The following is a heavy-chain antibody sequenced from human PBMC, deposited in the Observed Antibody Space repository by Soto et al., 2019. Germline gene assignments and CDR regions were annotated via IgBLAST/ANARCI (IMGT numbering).Heavy chain of an antibody. V-gene: IGHV1-8*01. CDR3: ARGGVVRYSGSYDHFFDY. CDR2: MNPNSGNT. D-gene: IGHD1-26*01. Sequence: QVQLVQSGAEVKKPGASVKVSCKASGYTFTSYDINWVRQATGQGLEWMGWMNPNSGNTGYAQKFQGRVTLTRNTSISTAYMELSSLRSEDTAVYYCARGGVVRYSGSYDHFFDYWGQGTLVTVSS. CDR1: GYTFTSYD. J-gene: IGHJ4*02.